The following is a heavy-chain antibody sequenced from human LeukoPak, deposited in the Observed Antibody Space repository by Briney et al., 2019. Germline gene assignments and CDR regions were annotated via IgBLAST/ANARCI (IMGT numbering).Heavy chain of an antibody. CDR2: INPNSGGT. CDR1: GYTFTGYC. D-gene: IGHD5-12*01. J-gene: IGHJ4*02. Sequence: ASVKVSCKASGYTFTGYCLHWVRQAPGQGLEWMGWINPNSGGTNYAQKFQGRVTMPRDTSISTAYMELSRLRSDDTAVYYCARSGYGGVHADDYWGQGTLVTVSS. CDR3: ARSGYGGVHADDY. V-gene: IGHV1-2*02.